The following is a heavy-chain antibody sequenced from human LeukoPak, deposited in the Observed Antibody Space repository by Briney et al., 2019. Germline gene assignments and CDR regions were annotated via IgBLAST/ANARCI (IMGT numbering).Heavy chain of an antibody. CDR1: GFTFSNAW. V-gene: IGHV3-15*01. CDR2: IKSKTDGGTT. J-gene: IGHJ4*02. CDR3: SKKGQNDDYGKPD. D-gene: IGHD4-17*01. Sequence: GGSLRLSCAASGFTFSNAWMSWVRQAPGKGLEWVGRIKSKTDGGTTDYVAPVKGRFTISRDDSKNTLYLQMNSLKAEDTAVYYCSKKGQNDDYGKPDWGQGTLVTVSS.